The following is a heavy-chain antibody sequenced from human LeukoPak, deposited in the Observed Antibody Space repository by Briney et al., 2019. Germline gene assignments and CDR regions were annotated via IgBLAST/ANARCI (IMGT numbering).Heavy chain of an antibody. D-gene: IGHD3-3*01. Sequence: SETLSLTCTVSGGSISDYYWNWIRQPPGKGLEWICYIYYSGSTTYNPSLKSRVTMSVHTAKNQFSLTVRSVTAADTAVYYCARGDFCSKSNCYLRPMDVWGKGTTVTVSS. J-gene: IGHJ6*03. CDR1: GGSISDYY. V-gene: IGHV4-59*01. CDR2: IYYSGST. CDR3: ARGDFCSKSNCYLRPMDV.